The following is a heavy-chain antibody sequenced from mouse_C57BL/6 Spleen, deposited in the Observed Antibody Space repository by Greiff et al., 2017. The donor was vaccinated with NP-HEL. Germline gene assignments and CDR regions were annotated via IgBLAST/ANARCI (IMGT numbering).Heavy chain of an antibody. V-gene: IGHV1-22*01. Sequence: VQLKESGPELVKPGASVKMSCKASGYTFTDYNMHWVKQSHGKSLEWIGYINPNNGGTSYNQKFKGKATLTVNKSSSTAYMELRSLTSEDSAVYYCARVYYYGSSSGDYWGQGTTLTVSS. D-gene: IGHD1-1*01. J-gene: IGHJ2*01. CDR2: INPNNGGT. CDR1: GYTFTDYN. CDR3: ARVYYYGSSSGDY.